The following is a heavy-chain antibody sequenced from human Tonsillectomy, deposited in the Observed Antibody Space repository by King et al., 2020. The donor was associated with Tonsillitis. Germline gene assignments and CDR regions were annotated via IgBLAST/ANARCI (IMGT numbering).Heavy chain of an antibody. Sequence: VPLQESGPGLVKPSQTLSLTCTVSGGSISSGDYYWSWIRQPPGKGLEWIGYIFYSGSAYYNPSLKSRVAISSDTSKNQVSLKLSSVPAADTAVYFCARGEVLSDVFDIWGQGTMVTVSS. V-gene: IGHV4-30-4*01. D-gene: IGHD3-16*01. CDR3: ARGEVLSDVFDI. CDR1: GGSISSGDYY. J-gene: IGHJ3*02. CDR2: IFYSGSA.